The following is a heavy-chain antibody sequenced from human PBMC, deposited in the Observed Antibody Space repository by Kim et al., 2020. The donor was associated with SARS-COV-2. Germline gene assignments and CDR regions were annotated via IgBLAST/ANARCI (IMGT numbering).Heavy chain of an antibody. D-gene: IGHD3-22*01. CDR3: ARGRHITMIVVVALDY. Sequence: ASVKVSCKASGYTFTGYYMHWVRQAPGQGLEWMGWINPNSGSTNYAQKFQGWVTMTRDTSISTAYMELSRLRSDDTAVYYCARGRHITMIVVVALDYWGQGTLVTVSS. J-gene: IGHJ4*02. CDR1: GYTFTGYY. CDR2: INPNSGST. V-gene: IGHV1-2*04.